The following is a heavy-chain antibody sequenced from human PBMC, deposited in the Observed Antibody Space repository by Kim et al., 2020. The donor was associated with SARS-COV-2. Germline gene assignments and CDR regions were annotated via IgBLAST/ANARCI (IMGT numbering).Heavy chain of an antibody. CDR3: AKEKRYDFWSGTLNGMDV. J-gene: IGHJ6*02. CDR2: ISGSGGST. D-gene: IGHD3-3*01. V-gene: IGHV3-23*01. Sequence: GGSLRLSCAASGFTFSSYAMSWVRQAPGKGLEWVSAISGSGGSTYYADSVKGRFTISRDNSKNTLYLQMNSLRAEDTAVYYCAKEKRYDFWSGTLNGMDVWGQGTTVTVS. CDR1: GFTFSSYA.